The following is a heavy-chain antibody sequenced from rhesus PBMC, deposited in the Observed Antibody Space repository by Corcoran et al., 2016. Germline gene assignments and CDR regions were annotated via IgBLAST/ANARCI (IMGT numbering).Heavy chain of an antibody. J-gene: IGHJ4*01. Sequence: QVQLQESGPGGGKPSETLPSTRPVLGGSFSVYSIWSWIRQPPGKGLEWIGYIGGSSGSTNYNPSLKSRVTISKDTSKNQFSLKLSSVTAADTAVYYCARDRGSGWFDYWGQGVLVTVSS. D-gene: IGHD6-31*01. CDR1: GGSFSVYS. V-gene: IGHV4-165*01. CDR2: IGGSSGST. CDR3: ARDRGSGWFDY.